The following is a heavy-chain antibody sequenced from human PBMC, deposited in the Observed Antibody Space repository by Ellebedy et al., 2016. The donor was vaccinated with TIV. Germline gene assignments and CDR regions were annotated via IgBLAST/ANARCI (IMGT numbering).Heavy chain of an antibody. CDR1: GFSFSSYA. J-gene: IGHJ4*02. V-gene: IGHV3-64D*06. Sequence: GGSLRLSXSASGFSFSSYAMHWVRQAPGKGLEYLSGISSDGGSTYYADSVKGRFTISRDNSKNTLYLQMSSLRVEDMAVYYCVKGQGYYGSGTYKALDYWGQGTLVTVSS. CDR3: VKGQGYYGSGTYKALDY. D-gene: IGHD3-10*01. CDR2: ISSDGGST.